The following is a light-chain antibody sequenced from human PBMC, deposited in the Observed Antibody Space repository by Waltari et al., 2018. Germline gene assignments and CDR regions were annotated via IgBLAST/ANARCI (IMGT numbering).Light chain of an antibody. CDR2: KVS. CDR3: IQGTHFPYS. V-gene: IGKV2-30*02. J-gene: IGKJ2*03. CDR1: QSLLHSNGNTY. Sequence: DVVMSQSPVSLPITPGQPASMTCRSSQSLLHSNGNTYLSWFLQKPGQSPRRLIYKVSKRDSGVPDRFSGSGAGTDFTLKISRIEAEDVGVYYCIQGTHFPYSFGQGTKVEIK.